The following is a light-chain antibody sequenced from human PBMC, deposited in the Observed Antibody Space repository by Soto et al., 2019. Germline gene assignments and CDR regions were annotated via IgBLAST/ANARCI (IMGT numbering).Light chain of an antibody. J-gene: IGLJ1*01. CDR1: SSDVGGYNY. CDR3: SSYTSGTTLYV. CDR2: ASS. Sequence: QSVLTQPPSASGSPGQPVTISCTGTSSDVGGYNYVSWYQHHAGKAPRLMIYASSNRPSGVSHRFSGSRSGNTASLTISGLQAEDEADYYCSSYTSGTTLYVFGTGTKVTVL. V-gene: IGLV2-14*01.